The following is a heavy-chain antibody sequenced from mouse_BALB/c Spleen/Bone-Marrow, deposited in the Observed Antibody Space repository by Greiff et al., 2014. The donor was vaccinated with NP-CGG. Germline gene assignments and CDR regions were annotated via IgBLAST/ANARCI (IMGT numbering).Heavy chain of an antibody. D-gene: IGHD2-10*02. CDR2: FYTGSGSL. V-gene: IGHV1-62-2*01. CDR3: ARHGSYGNYLYFDV. Sequence: LVESGAGLVKPGASVKLSCKASGYTFTQYIIHWVKQRPGQGLEWIGWFYTGSGSLKYNEKFTDKATLTADKSSSTVYMEXXXXXXXXTAVYFCARHGSYGNYLYFDVWGAGTTVTVSS. J-gene: IGHJ1*01. CDR1: GYTFTQYI.